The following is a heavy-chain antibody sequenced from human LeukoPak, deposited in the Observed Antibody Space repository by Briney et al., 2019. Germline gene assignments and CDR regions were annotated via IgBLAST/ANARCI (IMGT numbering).Heavy chain of an antibody. Sequence: ASVKVSCKASGYTFTGYYMHWVRQAPGQGLEWMGWINPNSGGTNYAQKLQGRVTMTTDTSTSTAYMELSRLRPDDTAVYYCARDTRRYCSGGSCYFFDYWGQGTLVTVSS. D-gene: IGHD2-15*01. V-gene: IGHV1-2*02. CDR2: INPNSGGT. J-gene: IGHJ4*02. CDR3: ARDTRRYCSGGSCYFFDY. CDR1: GYTFTGYY.